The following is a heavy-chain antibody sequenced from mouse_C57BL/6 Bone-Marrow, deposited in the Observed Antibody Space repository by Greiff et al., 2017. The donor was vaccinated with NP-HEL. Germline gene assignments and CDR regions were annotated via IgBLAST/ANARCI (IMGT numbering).Heavy chain of an antibody. CDR1: GFTFSSYG. D-gene: IGHD2-5*01. J-gene: IGHJ3*01. CDR3: ARSYYSNYVPAY. V-gene: IGHV5-6*01. Sequence: DVQLVESGGDLVKPGGSLKLSCAASGFTFSSYGMSWVRQTPDKRLEWVATISSGGSYTYYPDSVKGRFTISRDNAKNTLYLQMSSLKSEDTAMYYCARSYYSNYVPAYWGQGTLVTVSA. CDR2: ISSGGSYT.